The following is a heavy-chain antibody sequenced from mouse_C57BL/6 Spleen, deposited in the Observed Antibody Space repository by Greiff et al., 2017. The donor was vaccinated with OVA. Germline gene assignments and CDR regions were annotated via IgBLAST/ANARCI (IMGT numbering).Heavy chain of an antibody. CDR2: IDPSDSYT. J-gene: IGHJ2*01. V-gene: IGHV1-50*01. CDR3: ARLDTTVVASFDY. Sequence: QVQLQQPGAELVKPGASVKLSCKASGYTFTSYWMQWVKQRPGQGLEWIGEIDPSDSYTNYNQKFKGKAPLTVDTSSSTAYMQLSSLTSEDSAVYYCARLDTTVVASFDYWGQGTTLTVSS. CDR1: GYTFTSYW. D-gene: IGHD1-1*01.